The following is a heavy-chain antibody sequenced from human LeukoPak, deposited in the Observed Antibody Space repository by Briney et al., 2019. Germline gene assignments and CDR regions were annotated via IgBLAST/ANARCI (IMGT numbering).Heavy chain of an antibody. J-gene: IGHJ4*02. D-gene: IGHD5-24*01. CDR1: GDSVSSGSYY. CDR3: ASLDGYNSNY. V-gene: IGHV4-61*01. CDR2: IYYSGST. Sequence: SETLSLTCTVSGDSVSSGSYYWSWIRQPPGKGLEWIGYIYYSGSTNYNPSLKSRVTISVDTSKNQFSLKLSSVTAADTAAYYCASLDGYNSNYWGQGTLVTVSS.